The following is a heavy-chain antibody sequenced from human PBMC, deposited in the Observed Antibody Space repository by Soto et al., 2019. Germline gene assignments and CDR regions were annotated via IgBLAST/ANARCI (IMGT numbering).Heavy chain of an antibody. CDR1: GGSISSWY. J-gene: IGHJ5*02. D-gene: IGHD6-13*01. CDR2: IYTSGST. V-gene: IGHV4-4*07. CDR3: AREEGRSWYGNWFDP. Sequence: SETLSLTCTVSGGSISSWYWSWIRQPAGKGLEWIGRIYTSGSTNYNPSLKSRVTMSVDTSKNQFSLKLSSVTAADTAVYYCAREEGRSWYGNWFDPWGQGTLVTVSS.